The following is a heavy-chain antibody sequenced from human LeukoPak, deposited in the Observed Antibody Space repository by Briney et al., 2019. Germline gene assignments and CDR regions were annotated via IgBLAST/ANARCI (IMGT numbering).Heavy chain of an antibody. CDR2: ISGSGGST. D-gene: IGHD3-22*01. CDR1: GFTFSSYA. V-gene: IGHV3-23*01. J-gene: IGHJ4*02. Sequence: PGGSLRLSCAASGFTFSSYAMSWVRQAPGKGLERVSAISGSGGSTYYADSVKGRFTISRDNSKNTLYLQMNSLRAEDTAVYYCANLITMIVVVTGAPFDYWGQGTLVTVSS. CDR3: ANLITMIVVVTGAPFDY.